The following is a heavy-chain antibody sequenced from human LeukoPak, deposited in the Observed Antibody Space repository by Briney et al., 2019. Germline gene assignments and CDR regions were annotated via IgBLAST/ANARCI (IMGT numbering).Heavy chain of an antibody. CDR1: GFTFSSYG. V-gene: IGHV3-30*03. CDR3: ARAPTNYDFWSGDPPYYFDY. D-gene: IGHD3-3*01. J-gene: IGHJ4*02. CDR2: ISYDGSNK. Sequence: GRSLRLSCAASGFTFSSYGMHWVRQAPGKGLEWVAVISYDGSNKYYADSVKGRFTISRDNSKNTLYLQMNSLRAEDTAVYYCARAPTNYDFWSGDPPYYFDYWGQGTLVTVSS.